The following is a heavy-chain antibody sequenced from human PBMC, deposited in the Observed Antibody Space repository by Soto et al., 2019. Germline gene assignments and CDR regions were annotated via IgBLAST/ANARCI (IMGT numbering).Heavy chain of an antibody. V-gene: IGHV1-18*01. J-gene: IGHJ4*02. CDR1: GYTFTSYG. CDR2: ISGYKGNT. Sequence: QVLLVQSGAEVKKPGASVKVSCKASGYTFTSYGISWVRQAPGQGLEWVGWISGYKGNTKYAQNFQGRVTMTTDTSTTTAYMELTSLRSGDTAVYYCARDTFGRLRPYFLDSWGQGTLVTVSS. CDR3: ARDTFGRLRPYFLDS. D-gene: IGHD3-10*01.